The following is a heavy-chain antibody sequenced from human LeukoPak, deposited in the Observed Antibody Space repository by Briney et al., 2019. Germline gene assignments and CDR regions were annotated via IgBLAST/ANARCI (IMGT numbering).Heavy chain of an antibody. CDR2: IYYSGST. J-gene: IGHJ4*02. V-gene: IGHV4-39*07. D-gene: IGHD5-12*01. CDR3: ARDGYGAR. Sequence: PSETLSLTCTVSGGSISSSSYYWGWIRQPPGKGLEWIGSIYYSGSTYYNPSLKSRVTISVDTSKNQFSLKLSSVTAADTAVYYCARDGYGARWGQGTLVTVSS. CDR1: GGSISSSSYY.